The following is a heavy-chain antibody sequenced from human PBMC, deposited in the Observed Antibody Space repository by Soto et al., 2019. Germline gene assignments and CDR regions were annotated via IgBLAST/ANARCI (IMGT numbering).Heavy chain of an antibody. V-gene: IGHV4-4*02. CDR2: IYHSGST. CDR1: GGSISSSNW. J-gene: IGHJ6*02. D-gene: IGHD6-13*01. CDR3: ARVGYSSSWSVYYYYYGMDV. Sequence: SETLSLTCAVSGGSISSSNWWSWVRQPPGKGLEWIGEIYHSGSTNYNPSLKSRVTISVDKSKNQFSLKLSSVTAADTAVYYCARVGYSSSWSVYYYYYGMDVWGQGTTVTVSS.